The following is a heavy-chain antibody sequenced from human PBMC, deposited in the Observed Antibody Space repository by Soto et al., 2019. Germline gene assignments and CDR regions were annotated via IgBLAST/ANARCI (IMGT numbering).Heavy chain of an antibody. J-gene: IGHJ4*02. Sequence: GGSLRLSCAASGFTFSSYAMSWVRQAPGKGLEWVSSISGSGYDTYDADSVKGRFTISRDYSKNTLFLQMNSLRVEDTAIYYCASKTWNPGENRYFDYWGQGTLVTVSS. CDR2: ISGSGYDT. CDR3: ASKTWNPGENRYFDY. CDR1: GFTFSSYA. D-gene: IGHD1-1*01. V-gene: IGHV3-23*01.